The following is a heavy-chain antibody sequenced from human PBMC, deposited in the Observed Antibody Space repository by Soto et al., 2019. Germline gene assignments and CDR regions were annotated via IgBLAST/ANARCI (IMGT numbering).Heavy chain of an antibody. CDR3: ARSNYYGSGSQSGYYFDY. Sequence: ASVKVSCKASAETFTSYDRHWVRQAPGQGLEWMGIINPSGGSTSYAQKFQGRVTMTRDTSTSTVYMELSSVRSADTAVYYCARSNYYGSGSQSGYYFDYWGQGTLVTVSS. J-gene: IGHJ4*02. CDR1: AETFTSYD. CDR2: INPSGGST. V-gene: IGHV1-46*01. D-gene: IGHD3-10*01.